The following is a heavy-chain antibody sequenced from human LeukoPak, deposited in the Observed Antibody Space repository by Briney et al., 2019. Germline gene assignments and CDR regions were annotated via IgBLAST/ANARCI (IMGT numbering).Heavy chain of an antibody. J-gene: IGHJ5*02. D-gene: IGHD2-15*01. V-gene: IGHV1-69*05. CDR2: IIPIFGTA. Sequence: SVKVSCKASGGTFSSYAISWVRQAPGQGLEWMGRIIPIFGTANYAQKFQGRVTITTDESTSTAYMELSSLRSEDTAVYYCARDRGIVVVVAANNWFDPWGRGTLVTVSS. CDR3: ARDRGIVVVVAANNWFDP. CDR1: GGTFSSYA.